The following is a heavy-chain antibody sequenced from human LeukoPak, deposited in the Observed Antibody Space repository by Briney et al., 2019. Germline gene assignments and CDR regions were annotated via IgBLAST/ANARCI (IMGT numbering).Heavy chain of an antibody. D-gene: IGHD1-26*01. CDR1: GFAFTDYD. V-gene: IGHV3-13*01. J-gene: IGHJ4*02. Sequence: GGSLRLSCAASGFAFTDYDMHWVRQATGGGLEWVSSIGKAGDTYYADSVKGRFTISRENANNNFYLQMNSLRAGDTAVYFCASLGDSIYWGQGTLVTVSS. CDR2: IGKAGDT. CDR3: ASLGDSIY.